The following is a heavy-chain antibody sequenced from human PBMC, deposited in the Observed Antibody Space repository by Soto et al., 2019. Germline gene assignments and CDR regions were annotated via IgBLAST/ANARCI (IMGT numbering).Heavy chain of an antibody. J-gene: IGHJ3*02. V-gene: IGHV4-59*08. CDR1: GGSISSYY. Sequence: TSETLSLTCTVSGGSISSYYWSWIRQPPGKGLEWIGYIYYSGSTNYNPSLKSRVTISVDTSKNQFSLKLSSVTAADTAVYYCARHRRRRADDAFDIWGQGTMVTVSS. CDR3: ARHRRRRADDAFDI. CDR2: IYYSGST. D-gene: IGHD6-25*01.